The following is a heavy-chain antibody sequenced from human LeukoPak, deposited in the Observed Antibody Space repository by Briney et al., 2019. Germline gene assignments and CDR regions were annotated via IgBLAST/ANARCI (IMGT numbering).Heavy chain of an antibody. J-gene: IGHJ6*02. CDR1: GFTFSSYG. D-gene: IGHD5-12*01. Sequence: GGSLRLSCAASGFTFSSYGMHWVRQAPGKGLEWVAVISYDGSNKYYADSVKGRFTISRDNSKNTLYLQMNSLRAEDTAVYYCARGGRYSGYEPGYYYGMDVWGQGTTVTVSS. CDR3: ARGGRYSGYEPGYYYGMDV. V-gene: IGHV3-30*03. CDR2: ISYDGSNK.